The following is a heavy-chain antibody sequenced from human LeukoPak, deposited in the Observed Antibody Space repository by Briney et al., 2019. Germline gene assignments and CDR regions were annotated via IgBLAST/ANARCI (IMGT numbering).Heavy chain of an antibody. CDR1: GYTFTSYY. Sequence: ASVKVSCKASGYTFTSYYMHWVRQAPRQGLEWMGWINPNSGGTNYAQKFQGRVTMTRDTSISTAYMELSRLRSDDTAVYYCARVPYSGSPRRDYWGQGTLVTVSS. D-gene: IGHD1-26*01. V-gene: IGHV1-2*02. J-gene: IGHJ4*02. CDR3: ARVPYSGSPRRDY. CDR2: INPNSGGT.